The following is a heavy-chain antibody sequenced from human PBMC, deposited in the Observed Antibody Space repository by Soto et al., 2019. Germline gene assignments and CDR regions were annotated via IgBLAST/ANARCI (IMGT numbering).Heavy chain of an antibody. Sequence: QLQLQESGPGLVKPSETLSLTCTVSGGSISSSSYYWGWIRQPPGKGLEWIGSIYYSGSTYYNPSLKSRVTISVDTSKNQFSLKLSSVTAAHTAVYYCARHRREYCSGPGYFQHWGQGTLVTVSS. CDR2: IYYSGST. V-gene: IGHV4-39*01. CDR3: ARHRREYCSGPGYFQH. J-gene: IGHJ1*01. CDR1: GGSISSSSYY. D-gene: IGHD3-10*01.